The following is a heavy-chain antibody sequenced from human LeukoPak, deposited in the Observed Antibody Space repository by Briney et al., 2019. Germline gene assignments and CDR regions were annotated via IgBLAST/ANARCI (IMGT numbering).Heavy chain of an antibody. CDR2: ISYDGSNK. CDR3: AKPSDV. J-gene: IGHJ6*04. V-gene: IGHV3-30*18. CDR1: GFTFSSYG. Sequence: PGGSLRLSCAASGFTFSSYGMHWVRQAPGKGLEWVAVISYDGSNKYYADSVKGRFTISRDNSKNTLYLQMNSPRAEDTAVYYCAKPSDVWGKGTTVTVSS.